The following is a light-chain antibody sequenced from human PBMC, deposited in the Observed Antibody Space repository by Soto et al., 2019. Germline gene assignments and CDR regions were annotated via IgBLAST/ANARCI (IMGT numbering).Light chain of an antibody. Sequence: QSALTQPRSVSGSPGQSVAISCTGASSDVGAYIYVSWYQHHPGKAPKLIIYDVSKRPSGVPDRFSGSKSANTASLTISGLQAEDEADYYCCSRAGTYTGVFGGGTKLTVL. CDR3: CSRAGTYTGV. CDR1: SSDVGAYIY. J-gene: IGLJ2*01. V-gene: IGLV2-11*01. CDR2: DVS.